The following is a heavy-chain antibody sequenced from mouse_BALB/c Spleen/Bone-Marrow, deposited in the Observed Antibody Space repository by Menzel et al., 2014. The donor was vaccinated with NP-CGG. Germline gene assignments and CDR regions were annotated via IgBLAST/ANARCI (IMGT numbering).Heavy chain of an antibody. V-gene: IGHV5-6-2*01. J-gene: IGHJ2*01. CDR3: ARHKLSSDF. Sequence: DVMLVESGGGLVKLGGSLKLSCAASGFTFSSYYMSWVRQTPERRLELVAAINTNGGSTYYPDTVKGRFTISRDNAKNTLYLQMGSLKSEDTAFYYCARHKLSSDFWGQGTTSTVSS. CDR2: INTNGGST. CDR1: GFTFSSYY.